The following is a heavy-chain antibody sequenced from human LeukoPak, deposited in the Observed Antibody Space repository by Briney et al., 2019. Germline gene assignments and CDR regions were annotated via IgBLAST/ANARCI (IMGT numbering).Heavy chain of an antibody. V-gene: IGHV3-30*18. D-gene: IGHD6-19*01. Sequence: GGSLRLSCAASGFTFSSYGMHWVRQAPGKGLEWGAIISYDGSNKYYADSVQGRFTISRDNSKNTLYLQMNSLSAEDTAVYYCAKDLGGGSGCYDLWGRGTLVTVSS. CDR2: ISYDGSNK. CDR3: AKDLGGGSGCYDL. J-gene: IGHJ2*01. CDR1: GFTFSSYG.